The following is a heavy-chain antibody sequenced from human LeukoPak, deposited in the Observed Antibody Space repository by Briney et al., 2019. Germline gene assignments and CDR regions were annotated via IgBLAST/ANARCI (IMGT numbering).Heavy chain of an antibody. CDR1: GYKFLSHG. D-gene: IGHD1-26*01. J-gene: IGHJ4*02. V-gene: IGHV1-18*04. CDR2: IRADNGDT. Sequence: ASVRVSCKTSGYKFLSHGISWVRQAPGQGLEWLGWIRADNGDTRFAQKFQGRFTMTTDTSTSTAYMELRSLRSDDTAVYYCARDWENTDFDYWGQGTLVTVSS. CDR3: ARDWENTDFDY.